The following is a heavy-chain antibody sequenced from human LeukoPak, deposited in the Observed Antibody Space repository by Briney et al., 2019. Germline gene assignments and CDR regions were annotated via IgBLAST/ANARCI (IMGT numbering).Heavy chain of an antibody. CDR3: ARVRGGYEEDAFDI. CDR1: GYTFTGYY. Sequence: ASVKVSCKASGYTFTGYYMHWVRRAPGQGLEWMGWINPNSGGTNYAQKFQGRVTMTRDTSISTAYMELSRLRSDDTAVYYCARVRGGYEEDAFDIWGQGTMVTVSS. CDR2: INPNSGGT. V-gene: IGHV1-2*02. D-gene: IGHD5-12*01. J-gene: IGHJ3*02.